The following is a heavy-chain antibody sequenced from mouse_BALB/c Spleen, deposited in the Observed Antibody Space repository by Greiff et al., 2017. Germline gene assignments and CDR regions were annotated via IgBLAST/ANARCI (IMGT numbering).Heavy chain of an antibody. CDR2: IRNNANGYTT. D-gene: IGHD1-1*02. J-gene: IGHJ3*01. CDR1: GFTFTDYY. CDR3: AKDPYGFAY. V-gene: IGHV7-3*02. Sequence: EVKVVESGGGLVQPGGSLRLSCATSGFTFTDYYMSWVRQPPGKALEWLGFIRNNANGYTTEDSASVKGRFTISRDNSQSILYLQMNTLRAENSSSYYCAKDPYGFAYWGQGTLVTVSA.